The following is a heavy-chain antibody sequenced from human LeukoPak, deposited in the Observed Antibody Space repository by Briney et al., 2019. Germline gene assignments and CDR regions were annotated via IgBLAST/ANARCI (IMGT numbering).Heavy chain of an antibody. CDR2: ISAYNGNT. CDR1: GYTFTSYG. CDR3: AKGVVVAPDVTPFDY. J-gene: IGHJ4*02. D-gene: IGHD2-2*01. Sequence: ASVKVSCKASGYTFTSYGISWVRQAPGQGLEWMGWISAYNGNTNYAQKLQGRVTMTTDTSTSTAYMELRSLRSDDTAVYYCAKGVVVAPDVTPFDYWGQGTLVTVSS. V-gene: IGHV1-18*01.